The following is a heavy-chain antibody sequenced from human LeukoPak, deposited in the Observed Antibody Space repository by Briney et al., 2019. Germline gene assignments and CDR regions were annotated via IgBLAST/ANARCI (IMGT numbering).Heavy chain of an antibody. CDR1: GESISGFY. V-gene: IGHV4-59*12. Sequence: SETLSLTCTVSGESISGFYWTWIRQPPGKGLEWIGSIYYSGSTYYNPSLKSRVTISVDTSKNQFSLKLSSVTAADTAMYYCARYEFAYYYFDCWGQGTLVTVSS. CDR3: ARYEFAYYYFDC. J-gene: IGHJ4*02. D-gene: IGHD3-3*01. CDR2: IYYSGST.